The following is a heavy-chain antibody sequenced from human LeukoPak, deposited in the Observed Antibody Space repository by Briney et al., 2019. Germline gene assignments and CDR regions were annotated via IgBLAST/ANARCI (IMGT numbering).Heavy chain of an antibody. CDR1: GFTFSNYE. V-gene: IGHV3-48*03. CDR3: ARDFYYGSCRFDY. Sequence: GGSLRLSCAASGFTFSNYEMNWVRQAPGKGLEWVSYISSGGSTIYYADSVKGRFTISRDNAKNSLYLQMNSLRAEDTAIYYCARDFYYGSCRFDYWGQGTLVTVSS. D-gene: IGHD3-10*01. CDR2: ISSGGSTI. J-gene: IGHJ4*02.